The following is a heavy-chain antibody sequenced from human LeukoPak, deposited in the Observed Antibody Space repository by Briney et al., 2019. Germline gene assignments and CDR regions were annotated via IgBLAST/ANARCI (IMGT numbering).Heavy chain of an antibody. J-gene: IGHJ6*02. D-gene: IGHD2-21*02. CDR2: IYYSGST. Sequence: SETLSLTCTVSGGSISSYYWSWIRQPPEKGLEWIGYIYYSGSTNYNPSLKSRVTISVDTSKNQFSLKLSSVTAADTAVYYCARYCGGDCYSSYYYYYGMDVWGQGTTVTVSS. CDR3: ARYCGGDCYSSYYYYYGMDV. V-gene: IGHV4-59*01. CDR1: GGSISSYY.